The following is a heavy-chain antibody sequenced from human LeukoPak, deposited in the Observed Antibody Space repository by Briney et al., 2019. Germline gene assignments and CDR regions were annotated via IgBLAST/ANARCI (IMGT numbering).Heavy chain of an antibody. Sequence: GGTLRLSCGASGFTFSSYGMNWVRQAPGKGLEWVSTISGSGGSTYYADSVKGRFTISRDNSKNTLYLQMNSLRAEDTAVYYCARDTAIGGYYYYYMDVWGKGTTVTISS. V-gene: IGHV3-23*01. CDR3: ARDTAIGGYYYYYMDV. J-gene: IGHJ6*03. CDR1: GFTFSSYG. D-gene: IGHD2/OR15-2a*01. CDR2: ISGSGGST.